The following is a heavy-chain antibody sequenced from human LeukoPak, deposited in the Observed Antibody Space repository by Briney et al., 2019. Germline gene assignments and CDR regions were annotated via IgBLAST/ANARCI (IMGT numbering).Heavy chain of an antibody. CDR2: IRYNGNNQ. V-gene: IGHV3-30*02. J-gene: IGHJ6*03. CDR1: GYTFNNYG. CDR3: AKDSAFYYIDV. Sequence: GGSLRLSCAASGYTFNNYGMYWVRQAPGKGLEWVAFIRYNGNNQHYADSVKGRFTISRDNSKNTLYLQMNSLKGDDTAVYYCAKDSAFYYIDVWGKGTTVIISS. D-gene: IGHD3-10*01.